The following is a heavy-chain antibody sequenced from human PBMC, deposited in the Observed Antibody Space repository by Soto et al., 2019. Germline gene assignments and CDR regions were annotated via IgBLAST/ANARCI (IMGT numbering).Heavy chain of an antibody. CDR1: GGSISSYY. J-gene: IGHJ6*02. V-gene: IGHV4-59*01. CDR3: ARDSTSGARLQSLTGCYYYYGMDV. Sequence: LSLTCTVSGGSISSYYWSWIRQPPGKGLEWIGYIYYSGSTNYNPSLKSRVTISVDTSKNQFSLKLSSVTAADTAVYYCARDSTSGARLQSLTGCYYYYGMDVWCQGTTVTVSS. D-gene: IGHD4-4*01. CDR2: IYYSGST.